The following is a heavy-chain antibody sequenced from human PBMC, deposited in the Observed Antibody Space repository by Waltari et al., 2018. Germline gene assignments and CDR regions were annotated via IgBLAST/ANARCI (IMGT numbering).Heavy chain of an antibody. V-gene: IGHV1-3*01. CDR2: INAGTGNT. D-gene: IGHD5-18*01. CDR1: GYPFLRYA. Sequence: QVPLVQSVAVAKKPGASVTVSCKASGYPFLRYAMHWVRQSPGQRLEWRGWINAGTGNTKNSQKFQDRVTMTRDTSASTAYMELSSLRSEDTAVDYWARYQGGVQLWAQGFDYWGQGTLVTVSS. J-gene: IGHJ4*02. CDR3: ARYQGGVQLWAQGFDY.